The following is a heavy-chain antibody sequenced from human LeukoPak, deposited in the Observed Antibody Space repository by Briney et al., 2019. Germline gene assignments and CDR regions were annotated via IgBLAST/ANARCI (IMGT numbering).Heavy chain of an antibody. CDR2: IYYSGST. Sequence: PSETLSLTCTVSDDSISSSRYYWSWIRQPPGKGLEWIGYIYYSGSTNYNPSLKSRVTISVDTSKNQFSLKLSSVTAADTAVYYCARVAAGTFEYWGQGTLVTVSS. J-gene: IGHJ4*02. CDR3: ARVAAGTFEY. V-gene: IGHV4-61*01. CDR1: DDSISSSRYY. D-gene: IGHD6-13*01.